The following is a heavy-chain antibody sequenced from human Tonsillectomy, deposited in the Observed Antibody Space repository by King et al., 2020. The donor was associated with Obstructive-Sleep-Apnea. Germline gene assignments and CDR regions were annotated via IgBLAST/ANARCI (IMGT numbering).Heavy chain of an antibody. CDR1: GYSISSGYY. CDR3: AGDSGQWLAPAWYFDL. Sequence: VQLQESGPGLVKPSETLSLTCTVSGYSISSGYYWGGIRQPPGKGLEWIGSIYHSGSTYYNPSLKSRVTISEDTSKNQFSLKLSSVTAADTALYYCAGDSGQWLAPAWYFDLWGRGTLVTVSP. V-gene: IGHV4-38-2*02. J-gene: IGHJ2*01. CDR2: IYHSGST. D-gene: IGHD6-19*01.